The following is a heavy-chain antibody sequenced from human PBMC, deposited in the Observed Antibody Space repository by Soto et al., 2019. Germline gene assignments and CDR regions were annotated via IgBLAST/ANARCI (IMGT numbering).Heavy chain of an antibody. CDR2: IHPGDSDT. V-gene: IGHV5-51*01. CDR1: GYSFITYW. Sequence: GESLKISCKGSGYSFITYWIGWVRQMPGKGLEWMGIIHPGDSDTRYSPSFQGQLSISADKSISTAYLQWNSLKTSDTAMYYCARLDRYCSAGSCFTSPYWGQGTRVTVSS. D-gene: IGHD2-15*01. J-gene: IGHJ4*02. CDR3: ARLDRYCSAGSCFTSPY.